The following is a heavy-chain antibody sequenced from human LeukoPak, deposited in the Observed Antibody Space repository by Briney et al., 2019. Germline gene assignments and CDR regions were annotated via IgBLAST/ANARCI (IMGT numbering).Heavy chain of an antibody. CDR1: GGSISSSSYY. D-gene: IGHD5-18*01. V-gene: IGHV4-39*02. Sequence: SETLSLTCTVSGGSISSSSYYWGWIRQPPGKGLEWIGSIYYSGSTYYNPSLKSRVTISVDTSKNHFSLKLSSVTAADTAVYYCARASYGPNLFDYWGQGTLVTVSS. CDR3: ARASYGPNLFDY. CDR2: IYYSGST. J-gene: IGHJ4*02.